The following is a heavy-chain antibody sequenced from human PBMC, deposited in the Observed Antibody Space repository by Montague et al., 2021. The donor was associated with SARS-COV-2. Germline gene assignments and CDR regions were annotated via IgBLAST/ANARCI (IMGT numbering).Heavy chain of an antibody. J-gene: IGHJ4*02. D-gene: IGHD1-26*01. CDR1: GGSISSYY. V-gene: IGHV4-59*01. Sequence: SETLSLTCTVSGGSISSYYCSWIRQTRGKGLEWIGYLYYSGSTKXNPSLESRVAMSVGTSKNQFSLSLTSVTAADTALYYCAATLGGRYYWADYYFDSWGPGTLVAVSS. CDR3: AATLGGRYYWADYYFDS. CDR2: LYYSGST.